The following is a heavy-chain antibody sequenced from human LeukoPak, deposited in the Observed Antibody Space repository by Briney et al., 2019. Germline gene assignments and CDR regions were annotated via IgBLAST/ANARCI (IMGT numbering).Heavy chain of an antibody. CDR1: GFTFSRYE. CDR3: ARVKNDGVGREYYFDY. CDR2: ISSGSNSI. J-gene: IGHJ4*02. D-gene: IGHD2-15*01. V-gene: IGHV3-48*03. Sequence: GGSLRLSCAASGFTFSRYEMSWVRQAPGKGVEGVSYISSGSNSIYYADSVKGRFTISRDNAKNSLYLQMNRLRAEDTAVYYCARVKNDGVGREYYFDYWGQGTLVTVSS.